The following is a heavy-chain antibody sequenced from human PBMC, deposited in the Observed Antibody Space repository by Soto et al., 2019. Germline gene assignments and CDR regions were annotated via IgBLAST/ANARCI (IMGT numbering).Heavy chain of an antibody. J-gene: IGHJ4*02. CDR1: GYTFTSYG. V-gene: IGHV1-18*01. D-gene: IGHD5-18*01. CDR3: ATERDTAMVSRGPIDY. Sequence: QVQLVQSGAEVKKPGASVKVSCKASGYTFTSYGISWVRQAPGQGLEWMGWISAYNGNTNYAQKIQGRVTMTTDTSTSTAYMELRSLRSDDTAVYYCATERDTAMVSRGPIDYWGQGTLVTVSS. CDR2: ISAYNGNT.